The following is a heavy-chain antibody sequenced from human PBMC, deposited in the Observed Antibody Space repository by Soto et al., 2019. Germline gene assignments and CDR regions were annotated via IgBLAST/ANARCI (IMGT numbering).Heavy chain of an antibody. CDR3: ARNREGYYFDY. Sequence: QVQLVQSGAEVKEPGSSVKVSCKTSGGTFSSNGLSWVRQAPGQGPEWVGGIIPIFDLVTYAQKFQGRVTXTXYESTSTAYMDLSSLRSEDTAVYYCARNREGYYFDYWGQGTLVTVSS. CDR2: IIPIFDLV. J-gene: IGHJ4*02. CDR1: GGTFSSNG. V-gene: IGHV1-69*05.